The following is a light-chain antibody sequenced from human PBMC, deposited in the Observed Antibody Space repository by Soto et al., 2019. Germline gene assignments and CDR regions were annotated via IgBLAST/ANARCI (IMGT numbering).Light chain of an antibody. J-gene: IGLJ2*01. CDR1: NSDVGAYPY. Sequence: QSALTQPASVSGSPGQSITISCTGTNSDVGAYPYVSWYQQHPGNAPKLLIYEVADRPSGVSDRFSGSKSGNTASLTISALQAEYEAVYYCSSYATSGTNVIFGGGTKVTVL. CDR2: EVA. CDR3: SSYATSGTNVI. V-gene: IGLV2-14*03.